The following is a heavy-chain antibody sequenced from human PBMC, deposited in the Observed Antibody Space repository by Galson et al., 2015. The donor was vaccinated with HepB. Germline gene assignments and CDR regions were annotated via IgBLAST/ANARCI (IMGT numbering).Heavy chain of an antibody. CDR3: ARGAPPSIAADYYYYYYGMDV. CDR1: GGTFSSYA. CDR2: IIPIFGTA. Sequence: SVKVSCKASGGTFSSYAISWVRQAPGQGLEWMGGIIPIFGTANYAQKFQGRVTITADKSTSTAYMELSSLRSEDTAVYYCARGAPPSIAADYYYYYYGMDVWGQGTTVTVSS. V-gene: IGHV1-69*06. D-gene: IGHD6-6*01. J-gene: IGHJ6*02.